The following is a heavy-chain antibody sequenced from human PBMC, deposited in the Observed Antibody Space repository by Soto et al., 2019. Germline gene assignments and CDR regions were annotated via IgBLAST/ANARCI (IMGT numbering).Heavy chain of an antibody. D-gene: IGHD3-10*01. CDR2: IYWDDGK. CDR3: AHSPAPRVYFQH. V-gene: IGHV2-5*02. CDR1: GFSLHNGGRT. J-gene: IGHJ1*01. Sequence: SGPNPGNPTQTLTPTCGFLGFSLHNGGRTVGLVRQPPGKALEWVALIYWDDGKRYSPSLKSRLTITKETSRNQVVLTMTNVDPEDTATYFCAHSPAPRVYFQHWGEGTLVTVSS.